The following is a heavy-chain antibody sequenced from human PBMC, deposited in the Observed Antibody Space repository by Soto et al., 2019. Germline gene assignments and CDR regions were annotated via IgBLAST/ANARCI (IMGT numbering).Heavy chain of an antibody. CDR1: GGSISSSSYY. CDR2: IYYSGST. D-gene: IGHD4-17*01. CDR3: ARRTITTANYDAFDI. J-gene: IGHJ3*02. V-gene: IGHV4-39*01. Sequence: SETLSLTCTVSGGSISSSSYYWGWIRQPPGKGLEWIGSIYYSGSTYYNPSLKSRVTISVDTSKNQFSLKLSSVTAADTAVYYCARRTITTANYDAFDIWGQGTMVTVSS.